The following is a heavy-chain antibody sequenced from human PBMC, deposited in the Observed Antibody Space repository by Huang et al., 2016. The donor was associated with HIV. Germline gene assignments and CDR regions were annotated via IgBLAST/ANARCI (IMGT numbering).Heavy chain of an antibody. CDR1: GTSMTSCTFY. CDR3: AREVRSVDTDRPDGYYYRGLDV. Sequence: QLRESGPGLVTPSETLSLTCSASGTSMTSCTFYWGWFRQPPGRGLEWIGSVYFVGNTYTNPSLKSRVTISIDTANKKYSRRLTSVTAADTAVYFCAREVRSVDTDRPDGYYYRGLDVWGQGTTVIVSS. D-gene: IGHD2-2*03. V-gene: IGHV4-39*02. CDR2: VYFVGNT. J-gene: IGHJ6*02.